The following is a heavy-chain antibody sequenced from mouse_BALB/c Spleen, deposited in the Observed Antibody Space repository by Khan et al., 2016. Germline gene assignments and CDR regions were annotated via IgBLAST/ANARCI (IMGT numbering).Heavy chain of an antibody. Sequence: VQLKQSGPELVKPGASVKVSCKGSGYAFTTYNMYWVKQSHGKSLEWIGYIDPYNGVSSYNQKFKDKATLTVDESSSTAYLHLNSLTSEDSAVYDCAIWDGNYVSFAYWGQGTLVTVSA. D-gene: IGHD2-1*01. CDR2: IDPYNGVS. CDR1: GYAFTTYN. J-gene: IGHJ3*01. CDR3: AIWDGNYVSFAY. V-gene: IGHV1S135*01.